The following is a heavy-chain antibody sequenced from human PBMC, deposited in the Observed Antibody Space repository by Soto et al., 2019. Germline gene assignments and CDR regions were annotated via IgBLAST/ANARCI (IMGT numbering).Heavy chain of an antibody. CDR3: ARHLGYDSSGYYRNWFDP. D-gene: IGHD3-22*01. CDR2: INHSGST. Sequence: SETLSLTCAVYGGSFSGYYWSWIRQPPGKGLEWIGEINHSGSTNYNPSLKSRVTISVDTSKNQFSLKLSSVTAADTAVYYCARHLGYDSSGYYRNWFDPWGQGTPVTVSS. CDR1: GGSFSGYY. J-gene: IGHJ5*02. V-gene: IGHV4-34*01.